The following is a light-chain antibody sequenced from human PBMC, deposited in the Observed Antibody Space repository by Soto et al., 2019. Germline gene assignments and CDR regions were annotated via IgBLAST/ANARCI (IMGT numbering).Light chain of an antibody. CDR1: SSNIGAGYD. J-gene: IGLJ2*01. Sequence: QAVVTQPPSVSGAPGQRVTISCTGSSSNIGAGYDVHWYQQLPGTAPKLLIYGNSNRPSGVPDRFSGSKSGTSASLAITGLQAEDEADYYCQSYDSSLSCVVFGGGTMVTVL. CDR2: GNS. CDR3: QSYDSSLSCVV. V-gene: IGLV1-40*01.